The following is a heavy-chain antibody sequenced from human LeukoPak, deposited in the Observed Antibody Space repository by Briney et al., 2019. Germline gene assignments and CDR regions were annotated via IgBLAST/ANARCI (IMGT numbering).Heavy chain of an antibody. CDR2: IYYSGST. D-gene: IGHD5-12*01. V-gene: IGHV4-61*08. CDR3: ASPYSGYDSLVDY. CDR1: GFSLDTSGVG. Sequence: SGPTLVKPTQTLTLTCTFSGFSLDTSGVGVGWIRQPPGKGLEWIGYIYYSGSTNYNPSLKSRVTISVDTSKNQFSLKLSSVTAADTAVYYCASPYSGYDSLVDYWGQGTLVTVSS. J-gene: IGHJ4*02.